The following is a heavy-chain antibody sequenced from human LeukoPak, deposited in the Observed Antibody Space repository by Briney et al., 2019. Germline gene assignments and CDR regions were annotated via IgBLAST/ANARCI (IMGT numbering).Heavy chain of an antibody. Sequence: PGGSLRLSCAASGFTFSSYSMNWVRQAPGKGLEWVSYISSSSSTIYYADSVKGRFTISRDNSKNSLYLQLNSLRAEDTAIYYCAKDKAGSTAYFFDYWGQGTLVTVCS. CDR1: GFTFSSYS. D-gene: IGHD6-13*01. J-gene: IGHJ4*02. CDR2: ISSSSSTI. CDR3: AKDKAGSTAYFFDY. V-gene: IGHV3-48*01.